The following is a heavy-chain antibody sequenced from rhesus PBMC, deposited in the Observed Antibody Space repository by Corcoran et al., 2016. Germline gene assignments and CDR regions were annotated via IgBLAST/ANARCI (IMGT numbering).Heavy chain of an antibody. CDR2: IYGSGSST. CDR1: GGSISSSY. J-gene: IGHJ4*01. Sequence: QLQLQESGPGLVKPSETLSVTCAVSGGSISSSYWSWIRQAPGKGLEWIGYIYGSGSSTNYNPSLKSRVTLSVETSKNQLSLKLSSVTTADTAVYYCARDVAAAGTGSPYWGQGVLVTVSS. D-gene: IGHD6-25*01. CDR3: ARDVAAAGTGSPY. V-gene: IGHV4-169*02.